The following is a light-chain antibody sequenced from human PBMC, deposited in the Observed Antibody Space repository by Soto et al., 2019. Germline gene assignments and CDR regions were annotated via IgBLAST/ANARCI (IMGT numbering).Light chain of an antibody. CDR2: GAS. CDR3: QQYNNWPLT. CDR1: QSVRSN. V-gene: IGKV3-15*01. Sequence: EVVMTQSPATLSVSPGGTATLCCRASQSVRSNLAWYQQKPGQAPRLLIYGASTRATGIPARFSGSGSGTEFTLTISSLQSEDFAIYYCQQYNNWPLTFGGGTKVEIK. J-gene: IGKJ4*01.